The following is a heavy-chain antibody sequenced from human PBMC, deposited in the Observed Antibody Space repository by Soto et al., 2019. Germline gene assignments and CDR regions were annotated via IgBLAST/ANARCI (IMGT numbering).Heavy chain of an antibody. V-gene: IGHV4-34*01. J-gene: IGHJ4*02. CDR1: GGSFSGYY. Sequence: SETLSLTCAVYGGSFSGYYWSWIRQPPGKGPEWIGEINHSGSTNYNPSLKSRVTISVDTSKNQFSLKLSSVTAADTAVYYCARAHENSYCSSTSCYKNFDYWGQGTLVTVSS. CDR3: ARAHENSYCSSTSCYKNFDY. CDR2: INHSGST. D-gene: IGHD2-2*01.